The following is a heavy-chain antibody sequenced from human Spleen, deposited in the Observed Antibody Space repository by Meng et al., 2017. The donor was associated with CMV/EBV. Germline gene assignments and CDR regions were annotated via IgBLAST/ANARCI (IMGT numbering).Heavy chain of an antibody. CDR1: GYTFTGYY. V-gene: IGHV1-18*04. J-gene: IGHJ4*02. D-gene: IGHD1-26*01. CDR3: AREADGATFDY. CDR2: ISAYNGNT. Sequence: QVQLVRSGAEVKKPGASVKVSCKASGYTFTGYYMHWVRQAPGQGLEWMGWISAYNGNTNYAQKLQGRVTMTTDTSTSTAYMELRSLRSDDTAVYYCAREADGATFDYWGQGTLVTVSS.